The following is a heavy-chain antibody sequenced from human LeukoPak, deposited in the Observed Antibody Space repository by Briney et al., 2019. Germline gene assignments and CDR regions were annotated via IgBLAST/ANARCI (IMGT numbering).Heavy chain of an antibody. J-gene: IGHJ5*02. CDR2: ISDSGSP. V-gene: IGHV4-59*01. Sequence: SETLSLTCTVSGGSINTYYWSWLRQPPGKGLEWIGYISDSGSPSYNSSLKSRVTISIDTSKKQFYLMLSSVTAADTAIYYCARSTQRYCSGGTCFPYWFDPWGRGALVTVSS. CDR3: ARSTQRYCSGGTCFPYWFDP. D-gene: IGHD2-15*01. CDR1: GGSINTYY.